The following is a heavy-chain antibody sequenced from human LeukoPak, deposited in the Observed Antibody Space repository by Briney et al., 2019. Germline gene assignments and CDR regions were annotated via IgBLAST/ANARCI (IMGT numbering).Heavy chain of an antibody. J-gene: IGHJ6*02. CDR1: GFTFSSYW. V-gene: IGHV3-7*03. CDR3: ARFSYCSSTSCYGAYYYYGMDV. Sequence: GGSLRLSGAASGFTFSSYWMSWVRQAPGKGLEWVANIKQDGSEKYYVDSVKGRFTISRDNAKNSLYLQMNSLRAEDTAVYYCARFSYCSSTSCYGAYYYYGMDVWGQGTTVTVSS. CDR2: IKQDGSEK. D-gene: IGHD2-2*01.